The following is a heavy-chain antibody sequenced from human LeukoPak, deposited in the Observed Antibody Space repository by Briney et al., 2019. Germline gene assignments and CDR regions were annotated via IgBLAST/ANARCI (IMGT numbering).Heavy chain of an antibody. CDR3: ARDPRGYGGNPYYFDY. CDR2: MNPNSGNT. V-gene: IGHV1-8*01. CDR1: GHTFTSYD. Sequence: ASVKVSCKASGHTFTSYDINWVRQATGQGLEWMGWMNPNSGNTGYAQKFQGRVTMTRNTSISTAYMELSSLRSEDTAVYYCARDPRGYGGNPYYFDYWGQGTLVTVSS. J-gene: IGHJ4*02. D-gene: IGHD4-23*01.